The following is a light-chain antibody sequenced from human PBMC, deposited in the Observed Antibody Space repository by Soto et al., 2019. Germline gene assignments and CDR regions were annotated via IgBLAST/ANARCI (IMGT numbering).Light chain of an antibody. Sequence: DIRISQSPSTVSASVGDRVTIACRASQSISNLLAWYQQKPGQAPKLLIYDASSLESGVPSRFSGSGSGTEFTLTISGLQPDDFASYYCQQYNSFSLTFGGGTKVDIK. CDR2: DAS. CDR1: QSISNL. CDR3: QQYNSFSLT. V-gene: IGKV1-5*01. J-gene: IGKJ4*01.